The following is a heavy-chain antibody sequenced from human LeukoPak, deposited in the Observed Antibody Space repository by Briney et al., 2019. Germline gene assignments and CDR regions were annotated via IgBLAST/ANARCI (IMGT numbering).Heavy chain of an antibody. CDR3: ARYYDRSGYWSTPHFDY. D-gene: IGHD3-22*01. J-gene: IGHJ4*02. Sequence: SETLSLTCTVSGDSVSGISFYWSWIQQPPGKGLQYIGYIQYSGSTNYNPSLKSRVTISVDTSKNQFSLKLSSVTAADTAVYYCARYYDRSGYWSTPHFDYWGQGTLVTVSS. CDR2: IQYSGST. V-gene: IGHV4-61*01. CDR1: GDSVSGISFY.